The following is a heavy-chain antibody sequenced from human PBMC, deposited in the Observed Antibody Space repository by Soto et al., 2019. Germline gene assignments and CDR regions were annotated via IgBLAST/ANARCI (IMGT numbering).Heavy chain of an antibody. CDR1: GFTFSSYA. CDR2: ISGSGGST. J-gene: IGHJ6*02. V-gene: IGHV3-23*01. D-gene: IGHD3-3*01. Sequence: GGSLRLSCAASGFTFSSYAMSWVRQAPGKGLEWVSAISGSGGSTYYADSVKGRFTISRDNSKNTLYLQMNSLRAEDTAVYYCGSGETYYDFWSGYYDGPGGMDVWGQGTTVTVSS. CDR3: GSGETYYDFWSGYYDGPGGMDV.